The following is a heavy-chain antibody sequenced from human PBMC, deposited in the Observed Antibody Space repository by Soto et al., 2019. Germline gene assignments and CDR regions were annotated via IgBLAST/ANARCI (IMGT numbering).Heavy chain of an antibody. V-gene: IGHV3-30-3*01. D-gene: IGHD2-2*01. CDR1: GFTFSSYA. J-gene: IGHJ6*01. CDR3: ARSGSVPAYDYYGMDV. CDR2: ISYDGSNK. Sequence: QVQLVESGGGVVQPGRSLRLSCAASGFTFSSYAMHWVRQAPGKGLEWVAVISYDGSNKYYADSVKGRFTISRDNSKNTLYLQMNSLRAEDTAVYYCARSGSVPAYDYYGMDVW.